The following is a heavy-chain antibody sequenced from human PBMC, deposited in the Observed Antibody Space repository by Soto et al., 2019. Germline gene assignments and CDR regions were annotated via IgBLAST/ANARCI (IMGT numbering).Heavy chain of an antibody. CDR1: GFTFDDYA. CDR3: AKELGYCSGGSCYSAAFDI. J-gene: IGHJ3*02. V-gene: IGHV3-9*01. CDR2: ISWNSGSI. Sequence: DVQLVESGGGLVQPGRSLRLSCAASGFTFDDYAMHWVRQAPGKGLEWVSGISWNSGSIGYVDSVKGRFTISRDNAKNSLYLQMNSLRAEDTALYYCAKELGYCSGGSCYSAAFDIWGQGTMVTVSS. D-gene: IGHD2-15*01.